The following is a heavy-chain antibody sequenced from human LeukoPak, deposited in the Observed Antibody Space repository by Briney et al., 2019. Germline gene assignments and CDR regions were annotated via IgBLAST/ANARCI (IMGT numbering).Heavy chain of an antibody. CDR2: ISWNSGSI. D-gene: IGHD3-10*01. CDR1: GFTFDDYA. V-gene: IGHV3-9*01. CDR3: AKLEGFFGGD. Sequence: PGRSLRLSCAASGFTFDDYAMHWVRQAPGKGLEWVSGISWNSGSIGYADSVKGRFTISRDNAKNSLYLQMNSQRAEDTALYYCAKLEGFFGGDWGQGTLVTVSS. J-gene: IGHJ4*02.